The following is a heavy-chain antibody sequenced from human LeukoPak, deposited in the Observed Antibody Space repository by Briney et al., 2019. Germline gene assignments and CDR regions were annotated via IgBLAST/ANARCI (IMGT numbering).Heavy chain of an antibody. CDR3: AKDGPHYYGSGSYYPYYGMDI. V-gene: IGHV3-23*01. Sequence: GGSLRLSCAASGFTFSNYAMYWVRQAPGKGLEWVAGISDVDGSTHYADSVKGRFIISRDNSKNTLYLQMNSLRAEDTAVYYCAKDGPHYYGSGSYYPYYGMDIWGQGTTVTVSS. CDR1: GFTFSNYA. J-gene: IGHJ6*02. CDR2: ISDVDGST. D-gene: IGHD3-10*01.